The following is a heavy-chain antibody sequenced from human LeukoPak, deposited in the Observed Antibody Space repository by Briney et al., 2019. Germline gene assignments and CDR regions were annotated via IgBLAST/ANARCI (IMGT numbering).Heavy chain of an antibody. J-gene: IGHJ4*02. V-gene: IGHV3-23*01. CDR3: AKVHYGDYGSLDY. Sequence: GGSLRLSCAASGFTFSSYAMSRVRQAPGKGLEWVSAISGSGGSTYYADSVKGRFTISRDNSKNTLYLQMNSLRAEDTAVYYCAKVHYGDYGSLDYWGQGTLVTVSS. CDR2: ISGSGGST. D-gene: IGHD4-17*01. CDR1: GFTFSSYA.